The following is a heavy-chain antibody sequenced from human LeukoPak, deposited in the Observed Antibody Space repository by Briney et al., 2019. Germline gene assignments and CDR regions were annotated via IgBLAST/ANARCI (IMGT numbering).Heavy chain of an antibody. V-gene: IGHV3-23*01. CDR1: RFTFSSYA. CDR2: MSDTGAYT. CDR3: VRKWNGGFDS. Sequence: GGSLRLSCAASRFTFSSYAMSWVRQAPGKGLEWVSDMSDTGAYTNYLGSVKGRFTISRDYSENMLYLQMNSLRVEDTAVYYCVRKWNGGFDSWGQGTMVTVSS. D-gene: IGHD1-1*01. J-gene: IGHJ3*02.